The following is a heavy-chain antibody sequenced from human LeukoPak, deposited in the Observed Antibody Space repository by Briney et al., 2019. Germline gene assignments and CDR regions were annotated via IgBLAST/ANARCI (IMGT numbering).Heavy chain of an antibody. CDR1: GYTFTSYG. J-gene: IGHJ4*02. CDR2: ISAYNGNT. Sequence: EASVKVSCKASGYTFTSYGISWVRQAPGQGLEWMGWISAYNGNTNYAQKLQGRVTMTTDTSTSTAYMELRSLRSDDTAVYYCAREGAYDYVWGFFDYWGQGTLVTVSS. CDR3: AREGAYDYVWGFFDY. V-gene: IGHV1-18*01. D-gene: IGHD3-16*01.